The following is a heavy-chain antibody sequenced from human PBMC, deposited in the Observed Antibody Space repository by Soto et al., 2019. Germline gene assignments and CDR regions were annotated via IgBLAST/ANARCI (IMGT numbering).Heavy chain of an antibody. CDR2: IYYSGST. Sequence: KPSETLSLTCTVSGGSISSGDYYWSWIRQPPGKGLEWIGYIYYSGSTYYNPSLKSRVTISVDTSKNQFSLKLSSVTAADTAVYYCAWGGGNPGDYYYGMDVWGQGTTVTVSS. D-gene: IGHD2-15*01. V-gene: IGHV4-30-4*01. CDR3: AWGGGNPGDYYYGMDV. J-gene: IGHJ6*02. CDR1: GGSISSGDYY.